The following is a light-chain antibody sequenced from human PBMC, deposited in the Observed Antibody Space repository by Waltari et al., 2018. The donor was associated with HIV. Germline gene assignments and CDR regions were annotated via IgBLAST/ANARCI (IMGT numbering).Light chain of an antibody. J-gene: IGLJ2*01. CDR1: NIGSMT. CDR2: DDT. CDR3: QVWVSSLTVAVI. V-gene: IGLV3-21*04. Sequence: SYALTQPPSVSVAPGKTARITCGGNNIGSMTVHWFQQKQGQAPVLVIFDDTDRPSEIPERFSGSNSGDTATLTISRVEVGDEADYYCQVWVSSLTVAVIFGGGTKLTVL.